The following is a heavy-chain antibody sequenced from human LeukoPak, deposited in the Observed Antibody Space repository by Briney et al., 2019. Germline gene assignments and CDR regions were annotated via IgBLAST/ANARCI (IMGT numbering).Heavy chain of an antibody. CDR2: ISSNGGST. CDR3: ARSYMVRGALDY. CDR1: GFTFSSYA. D-gene: IGHD3-10*01. J-gene: IGHJ4*02. Sequence: GGSLRLSCAVSGFTFSSYAMHWVRQAPGKGLEYVSAISSNGGSTYYANSVKGRFTISRDNSKNTLYLQMGSLRAEDMAVYYCARSYMVRGALDYWGQGTLVTVSS. V-gene: IGHV3-64*01.